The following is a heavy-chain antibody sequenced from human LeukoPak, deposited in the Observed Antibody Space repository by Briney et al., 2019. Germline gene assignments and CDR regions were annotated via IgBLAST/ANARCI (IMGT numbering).Heavy chain of an antibody. CDR1: GGSISSSSYY. D-gene: IGHD2-2*01. Sequence: SETLSLTCTVSGGSISSSSYYWGWIRQPPGKGLEWIGSIYYSGSTYYNPSLKSRVTISVDTSKNQFSLKLSSVTAADTAVYYCASTRTDIVVVPAANWWFDPWGQGTLVTVFS. CDR3: ASTRTDIVVVPAANWWFDP. V-gene: IGHV4-39*07. CDR2: IYYSGST. J-gene: IGHJ5*02.